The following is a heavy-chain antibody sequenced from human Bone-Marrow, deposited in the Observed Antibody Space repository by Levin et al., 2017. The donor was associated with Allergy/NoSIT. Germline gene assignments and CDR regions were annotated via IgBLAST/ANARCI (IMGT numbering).Heavy chain of an antibody. J-gene: IGHJ4*02. CDR1: GGSISSDNYY. Sequence: SCTVSGGSISSDNYYWSWIRQPAGKGLEWIGRIFTSGPPNYNPSLKSRVTISVDTSKNQLSLKLTSVTAADTAVYYCARQPYNWNPFFDYWGQGILVTVSS. D-gene: IGHD1-1*01. CDR3: ARQPYNWNPFFDY. V-gene: IGHV4-61*02. CDR2: IFTSGPP.